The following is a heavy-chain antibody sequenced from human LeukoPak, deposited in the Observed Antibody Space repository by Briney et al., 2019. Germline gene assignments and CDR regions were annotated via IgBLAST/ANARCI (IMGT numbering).Heavy chain of an antibody. V-gene: IGHV3-11*03. CDR1: GFIFSDHY. D-gene: IGHD2-15*01. Sequence: PGESLRLSCAASGFIFSDHYMTCIRQAPGKGLEWVSYISGGSSDTNYADSVKGRFTISRDNAKNSLYLQMNNLRAEDTAVYYCARQSSIVKCSWGQGTLVTVSS. CDR3: ARQSSIVKCS. CDR2: ISGGSSDT. J-gene: IGHJ5*02.